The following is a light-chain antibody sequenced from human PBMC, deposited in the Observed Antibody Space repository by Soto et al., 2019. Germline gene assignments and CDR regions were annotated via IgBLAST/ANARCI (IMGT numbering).Light chain of an antibody. CDR1: QGISNY. CDR3: QKYDSAPVW. V-gene: IGKV1-27*01. CDR2: AAS. Sequence: DIQMTQSPSTLSASVGDRVTITCRASQGISNYLAWYQQKPGKVPKLLIYAASTLQSGVPSRFRGSGSGTDFTLTISSLQPEDGATYYCQKYDSAPVWFGQGTKVEI. J-gene: IGKJ1*01.